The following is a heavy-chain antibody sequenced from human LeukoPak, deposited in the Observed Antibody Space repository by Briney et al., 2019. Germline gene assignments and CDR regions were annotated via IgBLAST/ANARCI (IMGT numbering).Heavy chain of an antibody. Sequence: ASVKVSCKASGGTFSSYAISWVRQAPGQGLEWMGWINPNSGGTNYAQKFQGRVTMTRDTSISTAYMELSRLRSDDTAVYYCARDWGQWLVLDYWGQGTLVTVSS. CDR1: GGTFSSYA. V-gene: IGHV1-2*02. J-gene: IGHJ4*02. CDR2: INPNSGGT. CDR3: ARDWGQWLVLDY. D-gene: IGHD6-19*01.